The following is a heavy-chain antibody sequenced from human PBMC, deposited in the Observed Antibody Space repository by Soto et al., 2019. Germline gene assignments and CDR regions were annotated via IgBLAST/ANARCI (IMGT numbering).Heavy chain of an antibody. D-gene: IGHD6-13*01. Sequence: GASVKVSCKASGGTFSSYAISWVRQSPGQGLEWMGGIIPIFGTANYAQKFQGRVTITRDMSTSTAHMELSSLRSEDTAVYYCAAGRTGIAAAGGGLWGAYYYYGMDVWGQGTTVTVSS. CDR3: AAGRTGIAAAGGGLWGAYYYYGMDV. CDR2: IIPIFGTA. V-gene: IGHV1-69*05. J-gene: IGHJ6*02. CDR1: GGTFSSYA.